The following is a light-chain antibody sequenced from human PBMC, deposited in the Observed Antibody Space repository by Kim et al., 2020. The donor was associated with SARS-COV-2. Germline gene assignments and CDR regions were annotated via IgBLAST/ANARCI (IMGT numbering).Light chain of an antibody. J-gene: IGLJ2*01. CDR3: QAWDSSSVV. CDR1: KLGDKY. CDR2: QDS. V-gene: IGLV3-1*01. Sequence: SVSQGQTASLPCAGDKLGDKYGCWDQEKPGQSPVLGIYQDSKRPSGNPERFSCSSSGNTATLTISGTQAMDEADYYCQAWDSSSVVFGGGNQVTVL.